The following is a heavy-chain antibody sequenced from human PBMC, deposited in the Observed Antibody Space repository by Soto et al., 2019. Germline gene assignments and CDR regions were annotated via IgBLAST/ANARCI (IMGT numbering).Heavy chain of an antibody. CDR3: AKNSGWFNT. D-gene: IGHD3-10*01. CDR2: VDGSGATT. CDR1: GFPFSNTD. V-gene: IGHV3-23*01. J-gene: IGHJ5*02. Sequence: PGGSLRLSCAASGFPFSNTDMTWVRQAPGKGLEWVSTVDGSGATTYYADSVRGRFTISRDNSRNTLFLEMNSLRVDDTAVYYCAKNSGWFNTWGQGTLVTVSS.